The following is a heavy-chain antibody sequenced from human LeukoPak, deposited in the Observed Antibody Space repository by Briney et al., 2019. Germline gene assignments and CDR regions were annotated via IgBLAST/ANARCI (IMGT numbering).Heavy chain of an antibody. J-gene: IGHJ5*02. CDR2: IKGDGSAK. Sequence: GGSLRLSCAASGFAFSDSWMTWIRQAPGKGLEWVAFIKGDGSAKKYVDSVKGRFTISRDNAKNSLFLQMNSLRAEDTAVYYCARRRAGRDWFDPWGQGTLVTVSS. D-gene: IGHD6-19*01. CDR1: GFAFSDSW. V-gene: IGHV3-7*01. CDR3: ARRRAGRDWFDP.